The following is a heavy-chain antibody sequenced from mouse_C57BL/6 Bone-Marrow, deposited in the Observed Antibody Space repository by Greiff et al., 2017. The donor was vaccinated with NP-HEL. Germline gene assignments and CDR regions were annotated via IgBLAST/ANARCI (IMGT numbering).Heavy chain of an antibody. V-gene: IGHV5-9*01. Sequence: EVQGVASGGGLVKPGGSLKLSCAASGFTFSSYTMSSVRKTPEERLEWGATISGGGGIIYYPDSVQGRVTITRDKAKNTLYLQMSSLRSEDTALYYCARHLEGNYYAMDYWGKGTSVTVSS. D-gene: IGHD2-1*01. CDR1: GFTFSSYT. CDR2: ISGGGGII. J-gene: IGHJ4*01. CDR3: ARHLEGNYYAMDY.